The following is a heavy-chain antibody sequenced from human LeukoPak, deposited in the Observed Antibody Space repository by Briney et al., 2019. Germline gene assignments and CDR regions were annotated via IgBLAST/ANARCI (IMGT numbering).Heavy chain of an antibody. J-gene: IGHJ4*02. D-gene: IGHD6-13*01. Sequence: SQTLSLTCTVSGGSISSGGLYWSWIRQHPGKGLGWIGYIRGSGTTYYNPSLKSRVAISLGTSKNQFSLNLSSVTAADTAVYYCARLRYSRSWVFFDFWGQGTLVTVSS. CDR3: ARLRYSRSWVFFDF. CDR1: GGSISSGGLY. CDR2: IRGSGTT. V-gene: IGHV4-31*03.